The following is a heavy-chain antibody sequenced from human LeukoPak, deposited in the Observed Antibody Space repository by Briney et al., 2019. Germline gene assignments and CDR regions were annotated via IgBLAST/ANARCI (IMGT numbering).Heavy chain of an antibody. Sequence: SVKVSCKASGGTFSSYAISWVRQAPGQGHEWMGRIIPIFGTANYAQKFQGRVTITTDESTSTAYMELSSLRSEDTAVYYCARARLLWFGELLDAFDIWGQGTMVTVSS. V-gene: IGHV1-69*05. CDR3: ARARLLWFGELLDAFDI. CDR2: IIPIFGTA. D-gene: IGHD3-10*01. CDR1: GGTFSSYA. J-gene: IGHJ3*02.